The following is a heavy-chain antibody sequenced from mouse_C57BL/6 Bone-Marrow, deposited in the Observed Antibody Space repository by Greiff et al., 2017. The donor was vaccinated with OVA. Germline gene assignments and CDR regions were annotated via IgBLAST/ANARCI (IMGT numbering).Heavy chain of an antibody. V-gene: IGHV1-22*01. Sequence: VQLKQSGPELVKPGASVKMSCKASGYTFTDYNMHWVKQSHGKSLEWIGYINPNNGGTSYNQKFKGKATLTVNKSSSTAYMELRSLTSEDSAVYYCARGGFLAWFAYWGQGTLVTVSA. CDR1: GYTFTDYN. J-gene: IGHJ3*01. CDR2: INPNNGGT. CDR3: ARGGFLAWFAY.